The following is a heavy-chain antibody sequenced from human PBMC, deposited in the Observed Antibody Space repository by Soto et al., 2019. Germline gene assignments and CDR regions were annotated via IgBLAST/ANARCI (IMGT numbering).Heavy chain of an antibody. V-gene: IGHV4-31*03. CDR2: IYYSGST. Sequence: TLSLTCTVSGGSISSGGYYWSWIRQHPGKGLEWIGYIYYSGSTYYNPSLKSRVTISVDTSKNQFSLKLSSVTAVDTAVYYCASSRDTAMVPFDYWGQGTLVTVSS. CDR1: GGSISSGGYY. CDR3: ASSRDTAMVPFDY. J-gene: IGHJ4*02. D-gene: IGHD5-18*01.